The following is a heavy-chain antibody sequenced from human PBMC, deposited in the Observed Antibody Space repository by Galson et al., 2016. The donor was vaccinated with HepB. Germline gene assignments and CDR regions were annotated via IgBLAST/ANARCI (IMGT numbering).Heavy chain of an antibody. D-gene: IGHD2-15*01. CDR2: ISYDGTDK. Sequence: SLRLSCAASGFTFNTYAMHWVRQAPGKGLEWVALISYDGTDKYYADSVKGRFTISRDNSNSTMYVQMNSLRADDTAVYYCVRDKSSWNLGKFYYYGLDVWGHGTRVTVSS. J-gene: IGHJ6*02. CDR3: VRDKSSWNLGKFYYYGLDV. CDR1: GFTFNTYA. V-gene: IGHV3-30*04.